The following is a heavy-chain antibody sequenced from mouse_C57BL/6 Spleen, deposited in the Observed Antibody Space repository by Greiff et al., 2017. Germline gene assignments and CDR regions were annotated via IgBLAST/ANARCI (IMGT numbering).Heavy chain of an antibody. Sequence: QVQLKQPGAELVKPGASVKLSCKASGYTFTSYWMHWVKQRPGQGLEWIGMIHPNSGSTNYNEKFKSKATLTVDKSSSTAYMQLSRLTSEDSAVYYCARYYGSSYDFDYWGQGTTLTVSS. V-gene: IGHV1-64*01. J-gene: IGHJ2*01. CDR2: IHPNSGST. CDR1: GYTFTSYW. CDR3: ARYYGSSYDFDY. D-gene: IGHD1-1*01.